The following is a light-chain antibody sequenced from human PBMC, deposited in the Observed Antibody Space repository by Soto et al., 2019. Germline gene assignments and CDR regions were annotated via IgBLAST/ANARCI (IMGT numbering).Light chain of an antibody. Sequence: QSALTQPPSASGSPGQSVTISCTGTSSDVGGYNYVSWYQQHPGKAPKLMIYEVSKRPSGVPDRFSGSKSGNTASLTVSGLQAEDEADYYCSSYAGSLVVFGGGTSSPS. CDR3: SSYAGSLVV. CDR1: SSDVGGYNY. J-gene: IGLJ2*01. V-gene: IGLV2-8*01. CDR2: EVS.